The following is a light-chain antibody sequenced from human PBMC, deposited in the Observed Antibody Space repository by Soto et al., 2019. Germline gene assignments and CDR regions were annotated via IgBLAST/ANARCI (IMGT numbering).Light chain of an antibody. V-gene: IGLV3-1*01. Sequence: SYELTQSPSVSVSPGQTATITCSGDKLGDKYAYWYQQKPGQSPVVVIYEYTKRPSGIPERFSGSNSGNTATLTISGTQAMDEADYYCQAWDSSSVVFGGGTKLTVL. CDR2: EYT. J-gene: IGLJ2*01. CDR1: KLGDKY. CDR3: QAWDSSSVV.